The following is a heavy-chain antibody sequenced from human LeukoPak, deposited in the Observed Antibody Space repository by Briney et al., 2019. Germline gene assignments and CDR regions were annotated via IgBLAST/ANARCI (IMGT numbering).Heavy chain of an antibody. J-gene: IGHJ6*03. V-gene: IGHV3-73*01. CDR1: GFTFSGSA. CDR3: RAYYYGSGSYYNSNMDV. D-gene: IGHD3-10*01. CDR2: IRSKANSYAT. Sequence: GGSLRLSCAASGFTFSGSAMHWVRQASGKGLEWVGRIRSKANSYATAYAASVKGRFTISRDDSKNTAYLQMNSLKTEDTAVYHCRAYYYGSGSYYNSNMDVWGKGTTVTISS.